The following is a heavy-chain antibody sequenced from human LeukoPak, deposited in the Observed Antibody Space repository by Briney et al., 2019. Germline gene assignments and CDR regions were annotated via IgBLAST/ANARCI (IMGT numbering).Heavy chain of an antibody. CDR3: ARDTYYYDSSGSFDY. Sequence: PSETLSLTCTVSGGSTSSYYWSWIRQPPGKGLEWIGYIYYSGSTNYNPSLKSRVTISVDTSKNQFSLKLSSVTAADTAVYYCARDTYYYDSSGSFDYWGQGTLVTVSS. J-gene: IGHJ4*02. CDR2: IYYSGST. D-gene: IGHD3-22*01. CDR1: GGSTSSYY. V-gene: IGHV4-59*01.